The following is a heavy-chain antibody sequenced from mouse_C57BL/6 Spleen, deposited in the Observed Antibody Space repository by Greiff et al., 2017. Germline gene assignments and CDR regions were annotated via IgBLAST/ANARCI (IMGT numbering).Heavy chain of an antibody. CDR3: ARRGYYGSSYYYYAMDY. CDR1: GFTFSDYG. D-gene: IGHD1-1*01. V-gene: IGHV5-17*01. J-gene: IGHJ4*01. CDR2: ISSGSSTI. Sequence: EVKLVESGGGLVKPGGSLKLSCAASGFTFSDYGMHWVRQAPEKGLEWVAYISSGSSTIYYADTVKGRFTISRDNAKNTLFLQRTSLRSEDTAMYYCARRGYYGSSYYYYAMDYWGQGTSVTVSS.